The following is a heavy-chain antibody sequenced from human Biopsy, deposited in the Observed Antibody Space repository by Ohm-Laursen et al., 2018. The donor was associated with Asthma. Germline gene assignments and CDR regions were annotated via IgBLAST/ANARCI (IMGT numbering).Heavy chain of an antibody. CDR2: MTFDGSTQ. Sequence: RSLRLSCAASGRHFGSYNMHWARQAPGKGPEWVAVMTFDGSTQHYGDSVKGRFTISRDNSKNMLFLQMNSLRAEDTAVYYCLRDTLGYYFDIWGQGTQVTVSS. J-gene: IGHJ4*02. CDR3: LRDTLGYYFDI. D-gene: IGHD6-13*01. V-gene: IGHV3-30-3*01. CDR1: GRHFGSYN.